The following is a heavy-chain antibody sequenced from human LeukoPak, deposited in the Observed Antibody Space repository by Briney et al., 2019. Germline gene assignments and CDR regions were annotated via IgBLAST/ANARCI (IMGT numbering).Heavy chain of an antibody. J-gene: IGHJ6*04. Sequence: GGSLRLSCAASGFSFSSYGMHWVRQAPGKGLEWVAFIRYDGSNKYYADSVKGRFTISRDNSKNTLYLQMNSLRAGDTAVYYCARDRVPDVWGKGTTVTVSS. CDR3: ARDRVPDV. CDR2: IRYDGSNK. V-gene: IGHV3-30*02. CDR1: GFSFSSYG. D-gene: IGHD3-10*01.